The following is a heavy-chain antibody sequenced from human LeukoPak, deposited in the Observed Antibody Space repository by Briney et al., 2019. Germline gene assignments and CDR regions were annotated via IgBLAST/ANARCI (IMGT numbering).Heavy chain of an antibody. CDR1: GFTFSSYA. J-gene: IGHJ4*02. CDR2: ISDDGTST. D-gene: IGHD3-9*01. V-gene: IGHV3-23*01. CDR3: ATHIVLRYFDWLDESDY. Sequence: GGSLRLSCAASGFTFSSYAMSWVRQAPGKGLEWVSAISDDGTSTYHADSVKGRFTISRDNSKNTLYLQMNSLRAEDTAVYYCATHIVLRYFDWLDESDYWGQGTLVTVSS.